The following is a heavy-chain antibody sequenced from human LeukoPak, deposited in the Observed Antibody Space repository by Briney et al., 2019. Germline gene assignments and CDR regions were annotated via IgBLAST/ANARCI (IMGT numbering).Heavy chain of an antibody. Sequence: GGSLRLSCAASGFTFSSYEMNWVRQAPGKGLEWVSYISSSGSTIYYADSVKGRFTISRDNAKNSLYLQMNSLRAEDTAVYYCAGAAAGTMWFDPWGQGTLVTVSS. CDR2: ISSSGSTI. CDR3: AGAAAGTMWFDP. V-gene: IGHV3-48*03. CDR1: GFTFSSYE. J-gene: IGHJ5*02. D-gene: IGHD6-13*01.